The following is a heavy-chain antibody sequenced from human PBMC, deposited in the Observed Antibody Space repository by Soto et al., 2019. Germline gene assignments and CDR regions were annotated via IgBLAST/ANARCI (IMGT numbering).Heavy chain of an antibody. J-gene: IGHJ6*02. CDR2: IIPIFGTA. Sequence: QVQLVQSGAEVKKPGSSVKVSCTASGGTFSSYAISWVRQAPGQGLEWMGGIIPIFGTANYAQKFQGRVTITADELTSTDYMDLSSLRSEDTAVYYCARPLYYDFWGGDRTIYYYYGMDVWGQGTTVTVSS. CDR1: GGTFSSYA. CDR3: ARPLYYDFWGGDRTIYYYYGMDV. D-gene: IGHD3-3*01. V-gene: IGHV1-69*12.